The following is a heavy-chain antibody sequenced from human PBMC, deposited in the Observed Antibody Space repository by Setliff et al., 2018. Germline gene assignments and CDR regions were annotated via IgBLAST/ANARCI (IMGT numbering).Heavy chain of an antibody. D-gene: IGHD1-26*01. CDR3: ARDNTILGATDH. J-gene: IGHJ5*02. V-gene: IGHV4-61*02. CDR1: GGSLNSGRYY. Sequence: PSETLSLTCAVSGGSLNSGRYYWSWIRQSTERGLEWLGRLHTSGSTTYNPALNSRVTISVDTSTNQFSLRLTSLTAADTAVYFCARDNTILGATDHWGQGTLVTVSS. CDR2: LHTSGST.